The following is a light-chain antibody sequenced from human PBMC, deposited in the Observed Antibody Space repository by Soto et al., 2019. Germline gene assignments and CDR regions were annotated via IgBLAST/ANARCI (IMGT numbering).Light chain of an antibody. CDR3: QKSYRNPIT. J-gene: IGKJ5*01. CDR2: ADS. CDR1: QSISNY. V-gene: IGKV1-39*01. Sequence: DIQMTQSASSLSASVGDRVTITCRASQSISNYLNWYQQKPGKAPNILIHADSSLQSGVPPRFSGSGSGTDFTLTISSLQPEDFATYFCQKSYRNPITCGQGTRLEIK.